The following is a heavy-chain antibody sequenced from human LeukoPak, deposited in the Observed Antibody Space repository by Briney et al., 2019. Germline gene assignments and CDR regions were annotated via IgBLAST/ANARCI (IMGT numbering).Heavy chain of an antibody. D-gene: IGHD6-19*01. CDR2: IYPSDSYT. J-gene: IGHJ4*02. CDR1: GYSFSTYW. V-gene: IGHV5-10-1*01. Sequence: KHGESLKISCKGSGYSFSTYWIAWVRQVPGKGLEWMGIIYPSDSYTNYSPSFQGHVTISADKSISTAYLQWSSLKASDTAIYYCAKGLSGWTYYFDSWGQGTLVTVSS. CDR3: AKGLSGWTYYFDS.